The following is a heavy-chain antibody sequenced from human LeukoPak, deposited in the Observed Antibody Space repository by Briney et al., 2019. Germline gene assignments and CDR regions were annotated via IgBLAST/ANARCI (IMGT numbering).Heavy chain of an antibody. V-gene: IGHV3-21*01. J-gene: IGHJ4*02. D-gene: IGHD2-2*03. CDR1: GFTFSIYS. CDR2: ISSGGTNI. Sequence: GGSLRLSCAASGFTFSIYSMNWVRQAPGKGLEWVSCISSGGTNIYYADSVRGRFTISRDNAKNSLYLQMNSLRAEDAAVYYCARVGGYCSSVSNCYGDYWGQGTLVTVSS. CDR3: ARVGGYCSSVSNCYGDY.